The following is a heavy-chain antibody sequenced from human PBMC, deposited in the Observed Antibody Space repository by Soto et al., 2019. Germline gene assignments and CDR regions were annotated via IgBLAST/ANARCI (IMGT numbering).Heavy chain of an antibody. J-gene: IGHJ6*02. Sequence: NTLSLTGAISGDSVSSNSAAWNWIRQSPSRGLEWLGRTYYRSKWYNDYAVSVKSRITINPDTSKNQFSLQLNSVTPEDTAVYYCASATVDRYYYDPGIDVRGQGSTVTVS. CDR3: ASATVDRYYYDPGIDV. CDR1: GDSVSSNSAA. CDR2: TYYRSKWYN. V-gene: IGHV6-1*01. D-gene: IGHD5-12*01.